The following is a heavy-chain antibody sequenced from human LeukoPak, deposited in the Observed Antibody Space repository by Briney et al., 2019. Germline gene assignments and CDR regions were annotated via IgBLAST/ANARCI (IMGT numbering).Heavy chain of an antibody. J-gene: IGHJ6*03. CDR1: GGSINSATYH. V-gene: IGHV4-39*07. CDR2: TIYYIGTNYSNPSLKS. CDR3: ARGEGSSGFYHYYMDV. Sequence: SETLSLTCTVSGGSINSATYHWGWIRQPPGKGLEWIGSTIYYIGTNYSNPSLKSYYNPSLKSRVTISLDTSKNQFSLRLTSVTAADTAVYYCARGEGSSGFYHYYMDVWGKGATVTVSS. D-gene: IGHD6-19*01.